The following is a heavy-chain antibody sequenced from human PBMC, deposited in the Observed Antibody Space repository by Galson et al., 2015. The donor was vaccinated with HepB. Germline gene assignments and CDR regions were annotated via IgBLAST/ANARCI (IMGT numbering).Heavy chain of an antibody. CDR2: IDWNGDNI. V-gene: IGHV3-20*04. CDR1: GFSFDNYG. J-gene: IGHJ4*02. Sequence: SLRLSCAASGFSFDNYGLSWVRQTPGKGLEWVSGIDWNGDNIDYADSVKGRFTISRDNAKKSLYLQMNSLRVEDMALYYCARKGRGLLNLHYFDFWGLGTLVTVSS. CDR3: ARKGRGLLNLHYFDF. D-gene: IGHD3-10*01.